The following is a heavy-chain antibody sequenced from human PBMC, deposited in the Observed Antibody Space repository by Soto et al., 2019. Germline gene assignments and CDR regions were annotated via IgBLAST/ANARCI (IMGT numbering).Heavy chain of an antibody. D-gene: IGHD4-17*01. CDR3: ARSEVTTRYNYFDY. CDR1: GFTFSSYG. Sequence: QVQLVESGGGVVQPGRSLRLSCAASGFTFSSYGMHWVRQAPGKGLEWVAVIWYDGSNKFYADSVKGRFTISRDNSKNTLYLQMNSLRAEVTAVYYCARSEVTTRYNYFDYWGQGTLVTFSS. V-gene: IGHV3-33*01. J-gene: IGHJ4*02. CDR2: IWYDGSNK.